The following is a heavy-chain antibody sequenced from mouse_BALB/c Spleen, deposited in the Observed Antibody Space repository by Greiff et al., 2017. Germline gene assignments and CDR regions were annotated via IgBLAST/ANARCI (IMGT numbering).Heavy chain of an antibody. CDR3: ARAASYYGRDYIDY. D-gene: IGHD1-1*01. CDR1: GYTFISYD. CDR2: IYPGDGST. V-gene: IGHV1S56*01. Sequence: QVQLKQSGPELVKPGALVKISCKASGYTFISYDINWVKQRPGQGLEWIGWIYPGDGSTKYTENLKVKATLTADTSSSTHYMQLSSLTSMNSAVYFCARAASYYGRDYIDYWGQGTTLTVSS. J-gene: IGHJ2*01.